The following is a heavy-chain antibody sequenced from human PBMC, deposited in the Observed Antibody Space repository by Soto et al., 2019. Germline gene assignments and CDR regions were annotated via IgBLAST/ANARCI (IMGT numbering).Heavy chain of an antibody. V-gene: IGHV3-21*06. CDR1: GFTFGTHS. J-gene: IGHJ4*02. Sequence: EVQLVESGGGLVKPGGSLRLSCAASGFTFGTHSMFWVRQAPGKGLEWVASLSGDSTYIFHADSVKGRFAISRDNAMNSLYLQMDSLRADDSAVYHCARGGIVVVGDATRPLDYWGQGTLVTVSS. D-gene: IGHD2-15*01. CDR3: ARGGIVVVGDATRPLDY. CDR2: LSGDSTYI.